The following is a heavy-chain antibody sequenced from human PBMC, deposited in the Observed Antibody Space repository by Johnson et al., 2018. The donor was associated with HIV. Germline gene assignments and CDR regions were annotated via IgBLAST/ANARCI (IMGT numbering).Heavy chain of an antibody. J-gene: IGHJ3*02. D-gene: IGHD2-21*02. CDR3: ARGTVCGGDCYSSAFDI. CDR2: IYSDGTT. CDR1: GFTVRSSY. Sequence: VQLVESGGGLVQPGGSLRLSCAASGFTVRSSYMSWVRQAPGKGLEHVSVIYSDGTTYYADFVKGRFTISRDSSKDTLYLQMNSLRAEDMAVYYCARGTVCGGDCYSSAFDIWGQGTMVTVCS. V-gene: IGHV3-66*01.